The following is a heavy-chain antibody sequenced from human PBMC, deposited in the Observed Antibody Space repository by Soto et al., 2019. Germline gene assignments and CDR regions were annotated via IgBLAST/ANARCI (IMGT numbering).Heavy chain of an antibody. CDR2: VYYSGTA. CDR3: ARMSYFYDKWYFDL. D-gene: IGHD3-22*01. V-gene: IGHV4-30-4*01. J-gene: IGHJ2*01. CDR1: GASINNNDYY. Sequence: SETLSLTCTVSGASINNNDYYWSWIRQTPGKGLEWIGYVYYSGTADYIPSLKSRLSMSIDKSQNQFTLKLNSVTAADTATYYCARMSYFYDKWYFDLWGRGTLVTVSS.